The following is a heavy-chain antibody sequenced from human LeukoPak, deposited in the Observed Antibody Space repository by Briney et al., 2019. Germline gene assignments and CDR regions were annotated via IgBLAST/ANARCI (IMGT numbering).Heavy chain of an antibody. CDR3: AKTRPLDSSSWSHGDY. V-gene: IGHV3-23*01. CDR1: GFTFSSYA. J-gene: IGHJ4*02. Sequence: PGGSLRLSCAASGFTFSSYAMSWVRQDPGEGLEWVSDISGSGDSTYYGDSVKGRFTISRDNSKNTLYLQMNSLRAEDTAVYYRAKTRPLDSSSWSHGDYWGQGTLVTVSS. CDR2: ISGSGDST. D-gene: IGHD6-13*01.